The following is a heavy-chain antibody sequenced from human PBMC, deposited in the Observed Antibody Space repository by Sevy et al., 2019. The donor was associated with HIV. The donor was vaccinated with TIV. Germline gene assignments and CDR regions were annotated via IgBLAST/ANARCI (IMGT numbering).Heavy chain of an antibody. V-gene: IGHV3-74*01. CDR1: GFTFSSYW. J-gene: IGHJ6*02. Sequence: GGSLRLSCAASGFTFSSYWMHWVRQAPGKGLVWVSRINSDGSSTSYADSVKGRFTIFRDNAKNTLYLQMNSLRAEDTAVYYCAREYCSGGSCYSAGYYYYYGMDVWGQGTTVTVSS. D-gene: IGHD2-15*01. CDR2: INSDGSST. CDR3: AREYCSGGSCYSAGYYYYYGMDV.